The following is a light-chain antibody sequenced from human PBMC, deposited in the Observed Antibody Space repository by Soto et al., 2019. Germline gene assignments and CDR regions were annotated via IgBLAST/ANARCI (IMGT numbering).Light chain of an antibody. Sequence: EIVMTQSPATLSVSPGESATLSCTASQSVSSNLAWYQHKPGQAPRLLLYTASTRATGIPARFSGSGSETEFTLTISGLQSEDVAVYYCQQYHNWPPVTFGRGTKLEIK. CDR1: QSVSSN. CDR2: TAS. CDR3: QQYHNWPPVT. V-gene: IGKV3-15*01. J-gene: IGKJ2*01.